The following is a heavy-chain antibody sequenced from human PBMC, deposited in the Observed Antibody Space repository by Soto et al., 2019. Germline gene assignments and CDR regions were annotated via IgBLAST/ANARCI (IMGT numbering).Heavy chain of an antibody. CDR3: ARGGVRGTTSRGQVYN. J-gene: IGHJ4*02. Sequence: QVQVVESGGGLVKPGGSLRLSCAASGFTFSDYYMNWIRQAPGKGLEWVSYISSSSDYTKYADSVKGRFTISRDNAKSSLYLQMNSPRAEDTAVYYCARGGVRGTTSRGQVYNWGQGTRVTVSS. CDR2: ISSSSDYT. V-gene: IGHV3-11*06. CDR1: GFTFSDYY. D-gene: IGHD1-7*01.